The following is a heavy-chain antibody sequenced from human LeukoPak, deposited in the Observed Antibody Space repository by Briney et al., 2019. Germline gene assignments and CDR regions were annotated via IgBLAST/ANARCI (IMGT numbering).Heavy chain of an antibody. Sequence: GGSLRLSCAASGFTFDDYAMHWVRQAPGKGLEWVSGISWNSGSIGYADSVKGRFTISRDNAKNSLYLQMNSLRAEDTALYYCTTAGNGWGVSWGQGTLVTVSS. V-gene: IGHV3-9*01. J-gene: IGHJ5*02. CDR1: GFTFDDYA. CDR3: TTAGNGWGVS. D-gene: IGHD6-19*01. CDR2: ISWNSGSI.